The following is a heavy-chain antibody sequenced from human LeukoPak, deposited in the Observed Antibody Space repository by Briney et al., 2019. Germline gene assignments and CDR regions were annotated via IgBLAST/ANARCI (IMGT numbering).Heavy chain of an antibody. J-gene: IGHJ5*02. V-gene: IGHV4-34*01. CDR2: INHSGST. D-gene: IGHD5-24*01. Sequence: SETLSLTCAVYGGSFSGYYWSWIRQPPGKGLEWIGEINHSGSTNYNPSLKSRVTISVDTSKNQFSLKLSSVTAADTAVYYCARHKPRGWFDPWGQGTLVTVSS. CDR1: GGSFSGYY. CDR3: ARHKPRGWFDP.